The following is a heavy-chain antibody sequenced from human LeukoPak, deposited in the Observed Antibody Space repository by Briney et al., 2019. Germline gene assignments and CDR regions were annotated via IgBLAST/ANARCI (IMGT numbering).Heavy chain of an antibody. Sequence: GGSLRLSCAASGFTFTCCWMSWVRQTPGKGLEWVASIKQDGREKFYADSVQGRFTISRDNAKNSLYLQMNSLRAEDTAVYYCARDQSGSLDYWGQGTLVTVSS. CDR2: IKQDGREK. J-gene: IGHJ4*02. CDR3: ARDQSGSLDY. CDR1: GFTFTCCW. V-gene: IGHV3-7*01. D-gene: IGHD1-26*01.